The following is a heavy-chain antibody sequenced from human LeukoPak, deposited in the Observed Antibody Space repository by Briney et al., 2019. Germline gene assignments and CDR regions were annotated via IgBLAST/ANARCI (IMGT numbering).Heavy chain of an antibody. D-gene: IGHD1-26*01. J-gene: IGHJ4*02. CDR1: GSSLSGLS. CDR2: FHPEDDEI. Sequence: GASVKVSCTVSGSSLSGLSMHWVRHSPPKGLEWLGGFHPEDDEIIYAQNFQGRVTMTADTSTDTAYMELRSLRSEDTAVYYCVTGDHSPYYFHYWGQGTLVTVSS. CDR3: VTGDHSPYYFHY. V-gene: IGHV1-24*01.